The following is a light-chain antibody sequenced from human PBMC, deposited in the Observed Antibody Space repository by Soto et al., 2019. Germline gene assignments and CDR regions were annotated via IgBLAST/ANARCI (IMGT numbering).Light chain of an antibody. V-gene: IGKV1-5*03. J-gene: IGKJ1*01. CDR3: QPYNSYSEA. CDR2: KAS. CDR1: QTISSW. Sequence: DIQMTQSPSTLSGSVGDRVTITCRASQTISSWLAWYQQKPGRAPKLLIYKASTLKSGVPSRFSGSGSGTAFTLTISSLQPDDFATYYCQPYNSYSEAFGQGTKVEL.